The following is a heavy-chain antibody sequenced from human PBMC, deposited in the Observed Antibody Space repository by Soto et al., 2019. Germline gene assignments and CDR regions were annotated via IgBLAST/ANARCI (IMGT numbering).Heavy chain of an antibody. D-gene: IGHD3-22*01. V-gene: IGHV3-7*01. CDR3: ARKSWGSGYLVYFDY. CDR2: IKQDGSEK. J-gene: IGHJ4*02. CDR1: GFTFSNYW. Sequence: EVQLVESGGGLVQPAGSLRLSCAASGFTFSNYWMSWVRQAPGKGLEWVANIKQDGSEKYFVDSVKGRFTISRDNAKNSLYLQMNSLRAEYTAVYYCARKSWGSGYLVYFDYWGQGTLVTVSS.